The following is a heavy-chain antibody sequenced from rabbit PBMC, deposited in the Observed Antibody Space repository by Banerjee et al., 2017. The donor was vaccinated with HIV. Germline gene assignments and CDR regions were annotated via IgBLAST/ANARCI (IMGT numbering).Heavy chain of an antibody. J-gene: IGHJ4*01. CDR2: IDAGSSGT. D-gene: IGHD1-1*01. Sequence: QSLEESGGDLVKPGTSLILTCTASGFSLSGNYYMCWVRQAPGKGLEWIACIDAGSSGTYYASWAKGRFTISKTSSTTVTLQMTSLTAADTATYFCARWRAYSSSGGGGNFDLWGQGTLVTVS. V-gene: IGHV1S40*01. CDR1: GFSLSGNYY. CDR3: ARWRAYSSSGGGGNFDL.